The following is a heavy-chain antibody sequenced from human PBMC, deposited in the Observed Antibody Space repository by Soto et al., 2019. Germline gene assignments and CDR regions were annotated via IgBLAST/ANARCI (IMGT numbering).Heavy chain of an antibody. Sequence: QVQLQESGPGLVKPSETLSLTCAVSGGSISSYYCMWIRQPPGKGLESIGYLYYGRSANYNPSLKSLVTLSGDTSTNQCSLTLSSMTAADTAVYYCALRSMAVVPEYWGQGTLVTVSS. J-gene: IGHJ4*02. D-gene: IGHD3-22*01. CDR2: LYYGRSA. CDR3: ALRSMAVVPEY. CDR1: GGSISSYY. V-gene: IGHV4-59*01.